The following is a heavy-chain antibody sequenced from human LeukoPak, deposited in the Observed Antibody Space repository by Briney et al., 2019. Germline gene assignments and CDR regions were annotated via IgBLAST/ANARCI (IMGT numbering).Heavy chain of an antibody. CDR3: ARADMATITIGY. D-gene: IGHD5-24*01. Sequence: GGSLRLSCAASGFTFRTFEMNWVRRAPGKGLEWVSYISSSGSNIYYADSVKGRFTISRDNAKNSLYLQMNSLRVEDTAVYYCARADMATITIGYWGQGTLVTVSS. CDR1: GFTFRTFE. CDR2: ISSSGSNI. V-gene: IGHV3-48*03. J-gene: IGHJ4*02.